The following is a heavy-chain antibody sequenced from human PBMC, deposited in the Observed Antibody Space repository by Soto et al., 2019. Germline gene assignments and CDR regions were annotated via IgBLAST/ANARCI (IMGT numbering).Heavy chain of an antibody. J-gene: IGHJ4*02. D-gene: IGHD3-22*01. CDR3: VRARATDSRPDY. V-gene: IGHV3-21*01. Sequence: EVQLVESGGGLVKPGGSLRLSCAASGFTFSLYSMIWVRQAPGKGLEWVSSITSTSTYIYYADSLKGRFTISRDNAKNSLFLQMDSLRADDTAIYYCVRARATDSRPDYWGQGTLVTVSS. CDR2: ITSTSTYI. CDR1: GFTFSLYS.